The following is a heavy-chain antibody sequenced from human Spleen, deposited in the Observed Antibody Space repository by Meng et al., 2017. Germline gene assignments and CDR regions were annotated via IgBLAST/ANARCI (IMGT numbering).Heavy chain of an antibody. V-gene: IGHV7-4-1*02. J-gene: IGHJ4*02. Sequence: HVQLVQSGAEVKKHGASVKVSCKPSGYILTTYGMNWVRQAPGQGLEWMGWINTDTGNPTYAQGFTGRFVFSLDTSVSTAYLQISSLKAEDTAVYYCARVDTVEFDYWGQGTLVTASS. CDR2: INTDTGNP. CDR3: ARVDTVEFDY. CDR1: GYILTTYG. D-gene: IGHD1-1*01.